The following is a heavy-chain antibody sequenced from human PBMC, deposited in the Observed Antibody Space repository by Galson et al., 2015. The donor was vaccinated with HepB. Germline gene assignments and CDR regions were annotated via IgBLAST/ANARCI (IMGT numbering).Heavy chain of an antibody. CDR2: ISSNGGST. D-gene: IGHD3-10*01. Sequence: SLRLSCAASGFTFSSYAMHWVRQAPGKGLEYVSAISSNGGSTYYADSVKGRFTISRDNSKNTLYLQMSSLRAEDTAVYYCVKDPARRRVLWFGEQPGPNYFDYWGQGTLVTVSS. J-gene: IGHJ4*02. V-gene: IGHV3-64D*06. CDR3: VKDPARRRVLWFGEQPGPNYFDY. CDR1: GFTFSSYA.